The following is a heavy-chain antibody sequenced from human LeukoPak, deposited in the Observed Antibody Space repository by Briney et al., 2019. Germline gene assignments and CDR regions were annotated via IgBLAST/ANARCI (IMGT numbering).Heavy chain of an antibody. Sequence: ASVKVSCKASGGTFSSYAISWVRQAPGQGLEWMGGIIPIFGTANYAQKFQGRVTITADESTSTAYMELSSLRSEDTAVYYCGRNPLRFLENYYYYGMDVWGQGTTVTVSS. CDR3: GRNPLRFLENYYYYGMDV. V-gene: IGHV1-69*13. D-gene: IGHD3-3*01. J-gene: IGHJ6*02. CDR1: GGTFSSYA. CDR2: IIPIFGTA.